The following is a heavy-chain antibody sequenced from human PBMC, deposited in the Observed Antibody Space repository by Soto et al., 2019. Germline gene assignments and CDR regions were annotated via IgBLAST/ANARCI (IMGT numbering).Heavy chain of an antibody. CDR3: ARGYSSSWYVSYYYYGMDV. CDR2: IYYSGST. CDR1: GGSISSSSYY. V-gene: IGHV4-39*01. D-gene: IGHD6-13*01. Sequence: SETLSLTCTVSGGSISSSSYYWGWIRQPPGKGLEWIGSIYYSGSTYYNQSLKSRVTISVDTSKNQFSLKLSSVTAADTAVYYCARGYSSSWYVSYYYYGMDVWGQGTTVT. J-gene: IGHJ6*02.